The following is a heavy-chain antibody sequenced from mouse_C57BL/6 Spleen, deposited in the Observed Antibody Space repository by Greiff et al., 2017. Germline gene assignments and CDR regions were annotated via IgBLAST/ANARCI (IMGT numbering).Heavy chain of an antibody. CDR1: GYTFTSYW. V-gene: IGHV1-64*01. Sequence: QVQLQQPGAELVKPGASVKLSCKASGYTFTSYWMHWVKQRPGQGLEWIGMIHPNSGSTNYNEKFKSKATLTVDKSSSTAYMQLSCLTSEDSAVYYCARGRDGYSWFAYWGQGTLVTVAA. CDR3: ARGRDGYSWFAY. D-gene: IGHD2-3*01. J-gene: IGHJ3*01. CDR2: IHPNSGST.